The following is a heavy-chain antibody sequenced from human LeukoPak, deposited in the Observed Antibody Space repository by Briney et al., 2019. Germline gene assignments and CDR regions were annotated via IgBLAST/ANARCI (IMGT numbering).Heavy chain of an antibody. J-gene: IGHJ5*02. CDR2: INHSGST. V-gene: IGHV4-34*01. D-gene: IGHD3-3*01. Sequence: SETLSLTCAVYGGSFSPYYWSWIRQPPGKGLEWIGEINHSGSTNYNPSLKSRVTISVDTSKNQFSLKLSSVTAADTAVYYCARGRTIFGVVSNWFDPWGQGTLVTVSS. CDR1: GGSFSPYY. CDR3: ARGRTIFGVVSNWFDP.